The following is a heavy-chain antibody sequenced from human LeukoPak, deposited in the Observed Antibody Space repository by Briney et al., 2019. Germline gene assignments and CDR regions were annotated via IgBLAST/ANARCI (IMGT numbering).Heavy chain of an antibody. CDR1: GFTSDDYG. D-gene: IGHD3-22*01. J-gene: IGHJ4*02. CDR2: ISGSGGST. V-gene: IGHV3-23*01. CDR3: AKITMIAGFDY. Sequence: GGSLRLSCAASGFTSDDYGMSWVRQAPGKGLEWVSAISGSGGSTYYADSVKGRFTISRDNSKNTLYLQMNSLRAEDTAVYYCAKITMIAGFDYWGQGTLVTVSS.